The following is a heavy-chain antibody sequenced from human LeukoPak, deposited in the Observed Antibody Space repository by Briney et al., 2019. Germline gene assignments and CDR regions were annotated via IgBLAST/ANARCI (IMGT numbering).Heavy chain of an antibody. V-gene: IGHV1-3*03. CDR3: ARAPSMVRGLDY. CDR2: INALNGNT. J-gene: IGHJ4*02. Sequence: ASVKASCKASGSTFSNYAIHWVRQAPGQRLEWMGWINALNGNTKYSQEFQGRVTITRDTSASTAYLELSSLRFEDMAVYYCARAPSMVRGLDYWGQGTLVTVSS. D-gene: IGHD3-10*01. CDR1: GSTFSNYA.